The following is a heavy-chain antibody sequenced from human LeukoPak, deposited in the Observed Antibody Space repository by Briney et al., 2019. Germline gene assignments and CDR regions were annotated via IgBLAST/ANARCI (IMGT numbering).Heavy chain of an antibody. CDR2: INHSGST. CDR3: ASFGIGFQPDEY. CDR1: GGSFSGYY. D-gene: IGHD1-14*01. Sequence: SETLSLTCAVYGGSFSGYYWSWIRQPPGKGLEWIGEINHSGSTNYNPSLKSRVTISVDKSKNQFSLKLSSVTAADTAVYYCASFGIGFQPDEYWGQGTLVTVSS. J-gene: IGHJ4*02. V-gene: IGHV4-34*01.